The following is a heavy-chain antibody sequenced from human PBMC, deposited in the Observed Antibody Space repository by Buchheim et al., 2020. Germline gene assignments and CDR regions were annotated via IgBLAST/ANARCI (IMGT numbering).Heavy chain of an antibody. J-gene: IGHJ4*02. Sequence: QVQLVESGGGVVQPGGSLRLSCAASGFTFSNYAMHWVRQAPGKGLEGVAVISNDDSKKYHADSVKGRFTISRDHTKNTLYLQMNSLTAEDTAVYYCARDYRGAAAAAQYWGQGTL. V-gene: IGHV3-30*04. CDR3: ARDYRGAAAAAQY. CDR1: GFTFSNYA. CDR2: ISNDDSKK. D-gene: IGHD6-13*01.